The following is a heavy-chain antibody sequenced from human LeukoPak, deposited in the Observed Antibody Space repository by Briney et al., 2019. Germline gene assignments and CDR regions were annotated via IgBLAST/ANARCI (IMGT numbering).Heavy chain of an antibody. CDR2: ISGSGGST. D-gene: IGHD3-22*01. V-gene: IGHV3-23*01. CDR1: GFTFSSYA. CDR3: AKEYKAYYYDSSGYYSTY. J-gene: IGHJ4*02. Sequence: GGSLRLSCAASGFTFSSYAMSWVRQAPGKGLEWVSAISGSGGSTYYADSVKGRFTISRDNSKNTLYLQMNSLRAEDTAVYYCAKEYKAYYYDSSGYYSTYWGQGTLVTVSS.